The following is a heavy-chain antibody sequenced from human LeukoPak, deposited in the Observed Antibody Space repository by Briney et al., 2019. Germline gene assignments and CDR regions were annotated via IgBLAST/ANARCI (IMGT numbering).Heavy chain of an antibody. Sequence: GGSLRLSCAASGFTFSSYSMNWVRQAPGKGLEWVSSISSSSSYIYYADSVKGRFTISRGNAKNSLYLQMNSLRAEDTAVYYCARDHRQQLVSPGDYWGQGTLVTVSS. CDR3: ARDHRQQLVSPGDY. J-gene: IGHJ4*02. V-gene: IGHV3-21*01. CDR2: ISSSSSYI. D-gene: IGHD6-13*01. CDR1: GFTFSSYS.